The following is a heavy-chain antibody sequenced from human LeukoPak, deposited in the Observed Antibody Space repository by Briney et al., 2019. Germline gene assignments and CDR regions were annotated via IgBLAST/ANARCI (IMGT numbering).Heavy chain of an antibody. J-gene: IGHJ4*02. Sequence: ASVKVSXKASGYTFTSYGISWVRQAPGQGLEWMGWISAYNGNTNYAQKLQGRVTMTTDTSTSTAYMELRSLRSDGTAVYYCARDAYCTNGVCYLRYWGQGTLVTVSS. CDR1: GYTFTSYG. V-gene: IGHV1-18*01. CDR2: ISAYNGNT. CDR3: ARDAYCTNGVCYLRY. D-gene: IGHD2-8*01.